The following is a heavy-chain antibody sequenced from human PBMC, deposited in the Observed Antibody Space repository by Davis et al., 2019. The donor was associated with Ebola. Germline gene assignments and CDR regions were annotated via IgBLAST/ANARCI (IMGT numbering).Heavy chain of an antibody. CDR1: GYTFTSYY. D-gene: IGHD6-13*01. CDR3: ARVVAAADPYWYFDL. J-gene: IGHJ2*01. V-gene: IGHV1-69*13. CDR2: IIPIFGTA. Sequence: SVKVSCKASGYTFTSYYMHWVRQAPGQGLEWMGGIIPIFGTANYAQKFQGRVTITADESTSTAYMELSSLRSEDTAVYYCARVVAAADPYWYFDLWGRGTLVTVSS.